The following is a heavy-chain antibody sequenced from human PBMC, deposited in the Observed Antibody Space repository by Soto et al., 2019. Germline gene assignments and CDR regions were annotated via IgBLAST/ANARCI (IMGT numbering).Heavy chain of an antibody. Sequence: QVQLVQSGAEVKKPGASVKVSCKASGYTFSSYGINWVRQAPGQGLEWMGCISAYNGNTNYPQRRQGRVTMTTDTNTSTAYMELRSLSSDDTAVYYWARVGPPYYDSGGSYSRGDDYWGQGPLVTVSS. CDR2: ISAYNGNT. CDR1: GYTFSSYG. D-gene: IGHD3-22*01. J-gene: IGHJ4*02. V-gene: IGHV1-18*01. CDR3: ARVGPPYYDSGGSYSRGDDY.